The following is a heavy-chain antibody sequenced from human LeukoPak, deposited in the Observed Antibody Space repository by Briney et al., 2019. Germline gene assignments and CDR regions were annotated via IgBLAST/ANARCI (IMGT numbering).Heavy chain of an antibody. D-gene: IGHD3-10*01. Sequence: SETLSLTCTVSGGSISSGGYYWSWIRQPPGKGLEWIGYIYHSGSTNYNPSLKSRVTISVDTSKNQFSLKLSSVTAADTAVYYCARDPHYYGSGSYPLRWFDPWGQGTLVTVSS. CDR3: ARDPHYYGSGSYPLRWFDP. CDR2: IYHSGST. J-gene: IGHJ5*02. CDR1: GGSISSGGYY. V-gene: IGHV4-61*08.